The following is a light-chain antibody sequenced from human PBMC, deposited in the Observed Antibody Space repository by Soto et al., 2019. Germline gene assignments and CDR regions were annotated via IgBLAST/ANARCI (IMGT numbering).Light chain of an antibody. Sequence: DIQMTQSPSTLSASLGDRVTITCRASPSIDNWLAWYQQKPGKAPNLLINKASNLESGVPSRCSGSGCGTEFTLTISSLQPDDFATYCSQQYERHYMFGQGTKVDIK. V-gene: IGKV1-5*03. CDR3: QQYERHYM. CDR2: KAS. CDR1: PSIDNW. J-gene: IGKJ1*01.